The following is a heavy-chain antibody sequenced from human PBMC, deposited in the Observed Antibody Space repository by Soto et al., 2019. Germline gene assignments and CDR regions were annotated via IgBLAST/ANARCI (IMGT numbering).Heavy chain of an antibody. CDR1: GGSISSGGYY. J-gene: IGHJ5*02. V-gene: IGHV4-31*03. CDR3: ARGAYSNYEGWFDP. D-gene: IGHD4-4*01. Sequence: SETLSLTCTVSGGSISSGGYYWSWIRQHPGKGLEWIGYIYYSGSTYYNPSLKSRVTISVDTSKNQFYLKLSSVTAADTAVYYCARGAYSNYEGWFDPWGQGTLVTVSS. CDR2: IYYSGST.